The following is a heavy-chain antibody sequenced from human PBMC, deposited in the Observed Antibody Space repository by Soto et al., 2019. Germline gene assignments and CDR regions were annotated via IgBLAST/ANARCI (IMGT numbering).Heavy chain of an antibody. Sequence: QVQLQQWGAGLLKPSETLSLTCAVYGGSFSGYYWTWIRQPPGTGLEWIGEINHSGSTNYNPSLKSRVTISVDTSTNQFSLKLTSVTAADPAVYYCASDKITGLFDYWGQGTLVTVSS. D-gene: IGHD2-8*02. CDR1: GGSFSGYY. V-gene: IGHV4-34*01. CDR2: INHSGST. CDR3: ASDKITGLFDY. J-gene: IGHJ4*02.